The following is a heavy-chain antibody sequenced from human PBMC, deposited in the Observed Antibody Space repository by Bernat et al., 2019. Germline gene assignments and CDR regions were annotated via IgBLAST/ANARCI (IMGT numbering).Heavy chain of an antibody. CDR2: IYYSGST. D-gene: IGHD3-22*01. CDR3: AGKDYYDSSGFSWFDP. J-gene: IGHJ5*02. V-gene: IGHV4-59*08. CDR1: GGSISSYY. Sequence: VQLQESGPGLVKPSETLSLTCTVSGGSISSYYWSWIRQPPGKGLEWIGYIYYSGSTNYNPSLKSRVTISVDTSKNQFSLKLSSVTAADTAVYYCAGKDYYDSSGFSWFDPWGQGTLVTVSS.